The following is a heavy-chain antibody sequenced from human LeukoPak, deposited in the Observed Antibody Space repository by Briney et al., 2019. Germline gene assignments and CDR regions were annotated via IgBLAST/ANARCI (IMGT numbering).Heavy chain of an antibody. CDR2: IYYSGST. D-gene: IGHD5-18*01. V-gene: IGHV4-30-4*08. J-gene: IGHJ3*02. CDR1: GGSISSGGYY. Sequence: PSETLSLTCTVSGGSISSGGYYWSWIRQPPGKGLEWIGYIYYSGSTYYNPSLKSRVTISVDTSKNQFSLKLSSVTAADTAVYYCARDSSDTAMVASDAFDIWGQGTMVTVSS. CDR3: ARDSSDTAMVASDAFDI.